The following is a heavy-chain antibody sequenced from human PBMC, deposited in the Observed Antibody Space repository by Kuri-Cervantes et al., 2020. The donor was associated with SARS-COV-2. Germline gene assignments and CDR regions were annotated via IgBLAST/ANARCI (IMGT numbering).Heavy chain of an antibody. V-gene: IGHV3-30*02. CDR2: IRYDGSNK. CDR1: GFTFSSYG. D-gene: IGHD5-18*01. J-gene: IGHJ4*02. CDR3: ANDGGDTVLLFDY. Sequence: LSLTCAASGFTFSSYGMHWVRQAPGKGLEWVAFIRYDGSNKYYADSVKGRFTISRDNSKNTLYLQMNSLRAEDTAVYYCANDGGDTVLLFDYWGQGTLVTVSS.